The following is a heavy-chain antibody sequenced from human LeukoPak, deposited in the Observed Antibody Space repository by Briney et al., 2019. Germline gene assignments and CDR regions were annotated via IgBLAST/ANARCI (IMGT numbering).Heavy chain of an antibody. CDR1: GFTFGDYA. V-gene: IGHV3-49*04. D-gene: IGHD2-2*01. CDR2: IRSKAYGGTT. J-gene: IGHJ4*02. Sequence: GGSLRLSCTASGFTFGDYAMSWVRQAPGKGLEWVGFIRSKAYGGTTEYAASVKGRFTISRDDSKGIAYLQMNSLKTEDTAVYYCTRDLSCSSTSCYVPLPYFDYWGQGTLVTVSS. CDR3: TRDLSCSSTSCYVPLPYFDY.